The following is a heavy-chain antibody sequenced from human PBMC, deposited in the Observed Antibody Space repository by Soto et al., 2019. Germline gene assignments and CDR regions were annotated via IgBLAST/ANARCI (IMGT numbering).Heavy chain of an antibody. Sequence: QVQLQESGPGLVKPSETLSLTCTVPGGSVNSGTYYWSWIRQPPGKGLEWIGFIHYSGSTNYHPSTKNRVTMPVDTSKNQFSLKLTSVNDAATAVYYCTRGGDAYKNGHWGQGTLVTVSS. J-gene: IGHJ4*02. D-gene: IGHD2-21*01. CDR3: TRGGDAYKNGH. CDR2: IHYSGST. CDR1: GGSVNSGTYY. V-gene: IGHV4-61*01.